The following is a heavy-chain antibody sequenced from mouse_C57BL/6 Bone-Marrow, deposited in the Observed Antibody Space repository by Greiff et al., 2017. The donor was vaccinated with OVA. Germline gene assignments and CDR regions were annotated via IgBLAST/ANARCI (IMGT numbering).Heavy chain of an antibody. CDR3: ARSIYYDYDGVAY. Sequence: VQVVESGPGLVAPSQSLSITCTVSGFSFTSYAISWVRQPPGKGLEWLGVIWTGGGTNYTSAPQSRLGISKDNSKSQVVLKMNRLQTDDTAMYYCARSIYYDYDGVAYWGQGTLVTVSA. CDR1: GFSFTSYA. CDR2: IWTGGGT. J-gene: IGHJ3*01. D-gene: IGHD2-4*01. V-gene: IGHV2-9-1*01.